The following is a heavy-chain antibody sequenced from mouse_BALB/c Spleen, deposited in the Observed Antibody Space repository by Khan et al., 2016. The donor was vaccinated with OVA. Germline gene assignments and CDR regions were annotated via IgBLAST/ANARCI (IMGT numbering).Heavy chain of an antibody. CDR1: GYTFSSHT. D-gene: IGHD2-14*01. CDR2: INPRSGYT. J-gene: IGHJ4*01. Sequence: QVQLQQSGAELARPGASVKMSCKASGYTFSSHTMHWVKQRPGQGLEWIGYINPRSGYTQYNQKFNDKATLTADISSSTAYIQLSSLTSEDSAVYYCARRTTEYALDYWGQGTSVTVSS. CDR3: ARRTTEYALDY. V-gene: IGHV1-4*01.